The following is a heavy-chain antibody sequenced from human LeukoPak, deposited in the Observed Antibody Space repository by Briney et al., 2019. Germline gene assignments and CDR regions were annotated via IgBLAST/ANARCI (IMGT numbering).Heavy chain of an antibody. V-gene: IGHV3-30*02. Sequence: GGSLRLSCAASGFTFNSYDMHWVRQAPGKGLEWVTFIRYDGSNNVMGRFTISRDNSKNTLYRQIYSLRAEDTAVYYCAKDSGSYYDSSGYYTLDYWGQGTLVTVSS. CDR1: GFTFNSYD. D-gene: IGHD3-22*01. J-gene: IGHJ4*02. CDR3: AKDSGSYYDSSGYYTLDY. CDR2: IRYDGSNN.